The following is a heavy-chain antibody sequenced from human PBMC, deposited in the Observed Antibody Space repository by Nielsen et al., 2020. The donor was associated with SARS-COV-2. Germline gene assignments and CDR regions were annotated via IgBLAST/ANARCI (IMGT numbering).Heavy chain of an antibody. Sequence: GESLKISCAASGFTFNTYAMSWIRQAPGKGLEWISAISGGGTNSFYADSVKGRFTISRDTSNHTLYLQLTKLRAEDTAVYYCANDFGDCGSSTCRPKWGQGSRITVSS. CDR3: ANDFGDCGSSTCRPK. CDR1: GFTFNTYA. CDR2: ISGGGTNS. J-gene: IGHJ4*02. V-gene: IGHV3-23*01. D-gene: IGHD2-2*01.